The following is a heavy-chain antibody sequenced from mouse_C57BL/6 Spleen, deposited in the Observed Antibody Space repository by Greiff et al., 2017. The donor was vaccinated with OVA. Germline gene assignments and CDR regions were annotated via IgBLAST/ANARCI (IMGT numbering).Heavy chain of an antibody. CDR1: GLTFSDYG. D-gene: IGHD1-1*01. J-gene: IGHJ2*01. CDR2: ISSGSSTI. Sequence: EVKVVESGGGLVKPGGSLKLSCAASGLTFSDYGMHWVRQAPEKGLEWVAYISSGSSTIYYADTVKGRFTISRDNAKNTLFLQMTSLRSEDTAMYYCASPYYYGSSFDFDYWGQGTTLTVSS. V-gene: IGHV5-17*01. CDR3: ASPYYYGSSFDFDY.